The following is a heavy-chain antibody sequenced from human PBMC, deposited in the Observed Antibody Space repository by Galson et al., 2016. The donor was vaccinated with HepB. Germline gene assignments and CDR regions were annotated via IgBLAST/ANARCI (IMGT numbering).Heavy chain of an antibody. J-gene: IGHJ4*02. Sequence: SLRLSCAASGFTFSTYNMNWVRQAPGKGVEWVSSISRGSGYIYYADSVKGRFTISRDNVKNSLHLQLNSLRTEDTAVYYCCVDTAMDYVFDYWGQGTLVTVSS. CDR1: GFTFSTYN. D-gene: IGHD5-18*01. V-gene: IGHV3-21*01. CDR3: CVDTAMDYVFDY. CDR2: ISRGSGYI.